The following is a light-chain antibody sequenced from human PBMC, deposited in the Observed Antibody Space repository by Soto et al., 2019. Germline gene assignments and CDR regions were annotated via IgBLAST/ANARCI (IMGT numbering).Light chain of an antibody. J-gene: IGKJ1*01. Sequence: EIVMTQSPATLSASPGGRATLSCRASQSVRSNLAWYQQKPGQAPRLLIYAASTRATGIPARFSGSGSGTEFTLSIGSLQSEDFAVYYCQQYNNWPPTFGQGTKV. V-gene: IGKV3-15*01. CDR2: AAS. CDR3: QQYNNWPPT. CDR1: QSVRSN.